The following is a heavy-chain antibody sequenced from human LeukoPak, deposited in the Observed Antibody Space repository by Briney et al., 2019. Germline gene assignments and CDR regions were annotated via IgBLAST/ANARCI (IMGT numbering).Heavy chain of an antibody. J-gene: IGHJ4*02. CDR3: VSVGATIVY. D-gene: IGHD1-26*01. CDR2: ISSSSSYI. CDR1: EFTFSNYW. V-gene: IGHV3-21*01. Sequence: GGSLRLSCAASEFTFSNYWMTWVRQAPGKGLEWVSSISSSSSYIYYADSVKGRFTISRDNAKNSLYLQMNSLRAEDTAVYYCVSVGATIVYWGQGTLVTVSS.